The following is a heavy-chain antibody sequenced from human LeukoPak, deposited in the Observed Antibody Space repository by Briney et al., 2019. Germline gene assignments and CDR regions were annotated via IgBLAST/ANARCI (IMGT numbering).Heavy chain of an antibody. CDR1: GGSISSSSYY. Sequence: SETLSLTCTVSGGSISSSSYYWGWIRQPPGKGLEWIGSIYYSGSTYYNPSLKSRVTISVDTSKNQFSLKLSSVTAADTAVYYCARHVPPGIAVAGSLDSWGQGTLVTVSS. V-gene: IGHV4-39*01. D-gene: IGHD6-13*01. J-gene: IGHJ4*02. CDR3: ARHVPPGIAVAGSLDS. CDR2: IYYSGST.